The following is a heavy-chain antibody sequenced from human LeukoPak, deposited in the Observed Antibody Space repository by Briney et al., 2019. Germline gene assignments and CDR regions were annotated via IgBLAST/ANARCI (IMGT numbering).Heavy chain of an antibody. Sequence: SVKVSCKASGGTFRNYVINWVRQAPGQGLEWMGGIIPIFGTTNYAQKFQGRVTMTTDTTTSTAYMELRSLRSEDTAVYYCATGGSYSGLDYWGQGTLVTVSS. CDR1: GGTFRNYV. CDR3: ATGGSYSGLDY. V-gene: IGHV1-69*05. J-gene: IGHJ4*02. D-gene: IGHD1-26*01. CDR2: IIPIFGTT.